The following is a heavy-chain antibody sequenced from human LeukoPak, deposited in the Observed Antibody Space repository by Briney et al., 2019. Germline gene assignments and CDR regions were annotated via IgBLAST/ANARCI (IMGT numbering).Heavy chain of an antibody. CDR1: GYTFTGYY. CDR2: INPNSGGT. Sequence: ASVKVSCKASGYTFTGYYMHWVRQAPGQGLEWMGWINPNSGGTNYAQKFQGRVTMTRDTSTSTVYMELSSLRSEDTAVYYCAREGYSSSIDYWGQGTLVTVSS. CDR3: AREGYSSSIDY. D-gene: IGHD6-6*01. J-gene: IGHJ4*02. V-gene: IGHV1-2*02.